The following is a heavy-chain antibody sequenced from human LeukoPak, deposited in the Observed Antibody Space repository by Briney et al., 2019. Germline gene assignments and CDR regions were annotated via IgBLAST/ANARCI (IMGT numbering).Heavy chain of an antibody. Sequence: GGSLRLSCAASGFTFSSYWMHWVRQAPRKGLVWVSRISTDGYTTDYADFVQGRFTASRDNTKNTWSLEMNSLRAEDTAVYYCVVGGSPGYWGQGTLVTVSS. CDR2: ISTDGYTT. J-gene: IGHJ4*02. V-gene: IGHV3-74*01. CDR3: VVGGSPGY. D-gene: IGHD2-15*01. CDR1: GFTFSSYW.